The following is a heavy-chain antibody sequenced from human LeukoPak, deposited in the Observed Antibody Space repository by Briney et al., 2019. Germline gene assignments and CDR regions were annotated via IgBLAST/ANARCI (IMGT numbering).Heavy chain of an antibody. CDR1: GGSISSDGYY. CDR2: MYHSGST. J-gene: IGHJ4*02. Sequence: SETLSLTCTVSGGSISSDGYYWSWIRQPPGQGLEWIGHMYHSGSTYYNPSLKSRVSMSVDRSKNQFSLRLSSVTAADTAVYYCASLSTPVAGFDYWGQGTLVTVSS. D-gene: IGHD6-19*01. V-gene: IGHV4-30-2*01. CDR3: ASLSTPVAGFDY.